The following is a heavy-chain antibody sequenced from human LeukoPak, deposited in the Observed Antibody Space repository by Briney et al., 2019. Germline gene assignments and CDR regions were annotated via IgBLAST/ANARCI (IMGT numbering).Heavy chain of an antibody. CDR2: ISSSSSYI. CDR1: GLTFSSYS. D-gene: IGHD5-24*01. J-gene: IGHJ4*02. Sequence: GGSLRLSCAASGLTFSSYSMNWVRQAPGKGLEWVSSISSSSSYIYYADSVKGRFTISRDNAKNSLYLQMNSLRAEDTAVYYCARVWGDGYNPIDYWGQGTLVTVSS. CDR3: ARVWGDGYNPIDY. V-gene: IGHV3-21*01.